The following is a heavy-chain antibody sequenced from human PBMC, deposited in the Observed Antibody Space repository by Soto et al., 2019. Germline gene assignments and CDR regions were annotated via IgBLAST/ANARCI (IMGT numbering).Heavy chain of an antibody. V-gene: IGHV3-30*03. CDR1: GFTFNTYG. CDR3: ARGLLAAGPFDS. J-gene: IGHJ4*02. Sequence: GGSLRLSCAASGFTFNTYGMHWVRQAPGKGLEWVAVISYDAKSKLYVDSVRGRFTISRDDSKNTLFLQMDSLRPEDTALYYCARGLLAAGPFDSWGQGTLVTVSS. CDR2: ISYDAKSK. D-gene: IGHD2-8*02.